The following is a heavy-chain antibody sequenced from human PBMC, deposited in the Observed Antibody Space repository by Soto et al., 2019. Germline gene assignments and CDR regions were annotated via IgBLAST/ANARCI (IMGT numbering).Heavy chain of an antibody. Sequence: PQTCPVPWSGSAGLLSPSGYFGGCLLQDTGKGLEWIGSIYYSGSTYYNPSLKSRVTISVGTSKNQFSLKLSSVTAADTAVYYFARHRRNHDLWSGIVFPFATCGQ. J-gene: IGHJ5*02. V-gene: IGHV4-39*01. D-gene: IGHD3-3*01. CDR2: IYYSGST. CDR1: AGLLSPSGYF. CDR3: ARHRRNHDLWSGIVFPFAT.